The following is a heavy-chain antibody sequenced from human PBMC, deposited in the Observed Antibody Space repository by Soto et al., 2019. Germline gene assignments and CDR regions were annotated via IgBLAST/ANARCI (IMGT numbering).Heavy chain of an antibody. Sequence: SETLSLTCAVYGGSFSGYYWSWIRQPPGKGLEWIGEINHSGSTNYNPSLKSRVTISVDTSKNQFSLKLTSVTAADTAVYYCARGWPPGIAVAGSPPGDYWGQGTLVTVSS. CDR2: INHSGST. D-gene: IGHD6-19*01. CDR3: ARGWPPGIAVAGSPPGDY. J-gene: IGHJ4*02. V-gene: IGHV4-34*01. CDR1: GGSFSGYY.